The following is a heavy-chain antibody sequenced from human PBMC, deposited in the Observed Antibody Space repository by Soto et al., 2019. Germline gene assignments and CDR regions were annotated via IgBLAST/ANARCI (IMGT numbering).Heavy chain of an antibody. CDR3: ARDHVMVAAGSTLDY. V-gene: IGHV4-38-2*02. CDR1: GYSISSSY. Sequence: SETLSLTCSVSGYSISSSYWGWIRQSPGKGPEWIASIYHGGTTFYNPSLKSRITMSVDTSNNQFSLKLTSMTAADTAVYYCARDHVMVAAGSTLDYWGHGTLATVSS. D-gene: IGHD6-19*01. CDR2: IYHGGTT. J-gene: IGHJ4*01.